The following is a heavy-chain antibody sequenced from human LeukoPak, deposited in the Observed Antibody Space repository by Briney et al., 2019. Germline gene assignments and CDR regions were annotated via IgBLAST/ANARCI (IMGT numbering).Heavy chain of an antibody. CDR2: IYYSGST. Sequence: SETLSLTCTVSGGSISSYYWSWIRQPPGKGLEWIGYIYYSGSTNYNPSLKSRVTISVDTSKNQFSLKLSSVTAADTAVYYCAGDVASDYSGSPVGWFDPWGQGTLVTVSS. CDR3: AGDVASDYSGSPVGWFDP. D-gene: IGHD1-26*01. J-gene: IGHJ5*02. CDR1: GGSISSYY. V-gene: IGHV4-59*08.